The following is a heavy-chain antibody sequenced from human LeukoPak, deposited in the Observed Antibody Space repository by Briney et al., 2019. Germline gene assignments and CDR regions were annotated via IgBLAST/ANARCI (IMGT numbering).Heavy chain of an antibody. CDR1: GGSISSGSYY. CDR3: VGGTVTTPIDY. CDR2: IYTSGST. Sequence: SETLSLTCTVPGGSISSGSYYWSWIRQPAGKGLEWIGRIYTSGSTNYNPSLKSRVTISVGTSKNQFSLKLSSVTAADTAVYYCVGGTVTTPIDYWGQGTLVTVSS. V-gene: IGHV4-61*02. D-gene: IGHD4-17*01. J-gene: IGHJ4*02.